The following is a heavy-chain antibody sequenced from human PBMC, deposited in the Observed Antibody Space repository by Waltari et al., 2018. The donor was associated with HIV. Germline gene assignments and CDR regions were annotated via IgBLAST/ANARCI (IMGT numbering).Heavy chain of an antibody. CDR3: ARRQGPYDY. V-gene: IGHV3-64*01. CDR2: ISSDGANT. Sequence: EVQLVESGGGLVQPGGCLRRSCAASGFTFSSYPMHWVRQAPGKRLEYVSSISSDGANTYYANSVKGRFTISRDNSKNTLYLQMGDLRAEDMAVYFCARRQGPYDYWGRGTLVTVSS. CDR1: GFTFSSYP. J-gene: IGHJ4*02.